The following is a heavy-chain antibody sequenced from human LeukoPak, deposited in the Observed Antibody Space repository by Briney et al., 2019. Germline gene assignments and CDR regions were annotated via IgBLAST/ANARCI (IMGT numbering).Heavy chain of an antibody. J-gene: IGHJ3*02. D-gene: IGHD3-22*01. CDR1: GGSISSYY. CDR2: IYTSGST. CDR3: ARSPYYYDSSGYYYRGAFDI. Sequence: SETLSLTCTVSGGSISSYYWSWIRQPAGKGLEWIGRIYTSGSTDYNPSLKSRVTMSVDTSNNQFSLKLSSVTAADTAVYYCARSPYYYDSSGYYYRGAFDIWGQGTMVTVSS. V-gene: IGHV4-4*07.